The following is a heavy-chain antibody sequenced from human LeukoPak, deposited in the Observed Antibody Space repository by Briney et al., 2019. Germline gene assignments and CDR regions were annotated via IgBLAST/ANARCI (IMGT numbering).Heavy chain of an antibody. CDR3: ARDLECGYVNYYGMDV. V-gene: IGHV3-48*02. D-gene: IGHD3-3*01. J-gene: IGHJ6*02. CDR2: ISSSSSTI. CDR1: GFTFSSYS. Sequence: PGGSLRLSCAASGFTFSSYSMNWVRQAPGKGLEWVSYISSSSSTIYYADSVKGRFTISRDNAKNSLYPQMNSLRDEDTAVYYCARDLECGYVNYYGMDVWGQGTTVTVSS.